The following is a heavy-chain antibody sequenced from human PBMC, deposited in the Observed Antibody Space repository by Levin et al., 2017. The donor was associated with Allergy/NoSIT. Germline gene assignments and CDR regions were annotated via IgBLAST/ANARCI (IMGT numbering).Heavy chain of an antibody. D-gene: IGHD1-1*01. J-gene: IGHJ4*02. CDR2: INSDGSST. CDR1: GLTFTSYW. V-gene: IGHV3-74*01. CDR3: ARGGLTGTTIPYFDY. Sequence: GGSLRLSCVASGLTFTSYWMHWVRQAPGKGLVWVSRINSDGSSTGYADSVKGRFTISRDNAKNTLFLQMNSLRAEDTAVYYCARGGLTGTTIPYFDYWGQGTLVTVSS.